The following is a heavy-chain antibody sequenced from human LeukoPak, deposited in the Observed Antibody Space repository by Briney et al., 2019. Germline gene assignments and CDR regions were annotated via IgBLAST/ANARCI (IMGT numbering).Heavy chain of an antibody. V-gene: IGHV4-59*01. CDR3: AREVIAAAGTFFDY. CDR1: GGSISSYY. D-gene: IGHD6-13*01. J-gene: IGHJ4*02. Sequence: PSETLSLTCTVSGGSISSYYWSLIRQPPGKGLEWIGYIYYSGSTNYNPSLKSRVTISVDTSKNQFSLKLSSVTAADTAVYYCAREVIAAAGTFFDYWGQGTLVTVSS. CDR2: IYYSGST.